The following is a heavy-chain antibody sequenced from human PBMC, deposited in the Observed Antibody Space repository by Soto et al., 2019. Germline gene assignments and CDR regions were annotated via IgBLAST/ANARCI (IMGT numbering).Heavy chain of an antibody. V-gene: IGHV3-23*01. CDR2: ISGSGGST. J-gene: IGHJ4*02. CDR3: AKDEIDYDDIWGSYRYLGFDY. D-gene: IGHD3-16*02. Sequence: EVQLLESGGGLVQPGGSLRLSCAASGFTFSSYAMSWVRQAPGKGLEWVSAISGSGGSTYYADSVKGRFTISRDNSKNTLYLQMNSLRAEDTAVYYCAKDEIDYDDIWGSYRYLGFDYWGQGTLVTASS. CDR1: GFTFSSYA.